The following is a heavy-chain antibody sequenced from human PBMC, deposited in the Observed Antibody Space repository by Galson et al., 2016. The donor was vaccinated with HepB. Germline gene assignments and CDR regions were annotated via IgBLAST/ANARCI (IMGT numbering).Heavy chain of an antibody. Sequence: SLRLSCAASGFTFSDYYMSWIRQAPREGLEWVSYISSSSSNIQYADSVKGRFTISRYNAKNSLSLQMNSLRDEDTGVYHFATFPRGGSGSRGGQGTLVTVSS. J-gene: IGHJ4*02. CDR3: ATFPRGGSGSR. CDR2: ISSSSSNI. D-gene: IGHD6-19*01. CDR1: GFTFSDYY. V-gene: IGHV3-11*06.